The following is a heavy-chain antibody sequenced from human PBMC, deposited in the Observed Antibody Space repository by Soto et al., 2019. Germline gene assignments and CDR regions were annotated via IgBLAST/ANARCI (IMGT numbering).Heavy chain of an antibody. Sequence: GGSLRLSCAASGFTFSSYAMSWVRQAPGKGLEWVSAISGSGGSTYYADSVKGRFTISRDNSKNTLYLQMNSLRAEDTAVYYCAKRGGSGWYYYYGMDVWGQGTTVTVSS. CDR3: AKRGGSGWYYYYGMDV. CDR2: ISGSGGST. D-gene: IGHD6-19*01. V-gene: IGHV3-23*01. J-gene: IGHJ6*02. CDR1: GFTFSSYA.